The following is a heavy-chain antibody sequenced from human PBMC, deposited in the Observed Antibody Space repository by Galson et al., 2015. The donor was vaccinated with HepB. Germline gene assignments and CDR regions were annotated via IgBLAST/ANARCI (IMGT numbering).Heavy chain of an antibody. D-gene: IGHD3-22*01. Sequence: SVKVSCKASGYTFTSYGISWVRQAPGQGLEWMGWISAYNGNTNYAQKLQGRVTMTTDTSTSTAYMELRSLRSDDTAVYYCASHHYYDSSGYVFDPWGQGTLVTVSS. V-gene: IGHV1-18*04. CDR2: ISAYNGNT. CDR1: GYTFTSYG. CDR3: ASHHYYDSSGYVFDP. J-gene: IGHJ5*02.